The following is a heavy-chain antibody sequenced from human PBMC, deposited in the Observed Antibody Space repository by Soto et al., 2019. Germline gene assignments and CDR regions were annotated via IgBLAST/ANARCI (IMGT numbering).Heavy chain of an antibody. D-gene: IGHD2-2*01. Sequence: KNEEASVKVSCKASVGTFSSYAISWVRQAPGQGLEWMGGIIPIFGTANYAQKFQGRVTITADESTSTAYMELSSLRSEDTAVYYCARDIVVVPAALGYGMDVWGQGTTVTVSS. J-gene: IGHJ6*02. CDR3: ARDIVVVPAALGYGMDV. CDR1: VGTFSSYA. CDR2: IIPIFGTA. V-gene: IGHV1-69*13.